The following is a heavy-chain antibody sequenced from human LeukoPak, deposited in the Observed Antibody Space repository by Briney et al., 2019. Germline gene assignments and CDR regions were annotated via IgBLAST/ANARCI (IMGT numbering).Heavy chain of an antibody. CDR1: GGSFSGYY. D-gene: IGHD6-25*01. Sequence: SETLSLTRAVYGGSFSGYYWSWIRQPPGKGLEWIGSIYYSGSTTYIPSLKSRATISQDTSKNQFSLKLTSVTAADTAVYYCARDSRSFDYWGQGTLVTVSS. J-gene: IGHJ4*02. CDR3: ARDSRSFDY. V-gene: IGHV4-34*11. CDR2: IYYSGST.